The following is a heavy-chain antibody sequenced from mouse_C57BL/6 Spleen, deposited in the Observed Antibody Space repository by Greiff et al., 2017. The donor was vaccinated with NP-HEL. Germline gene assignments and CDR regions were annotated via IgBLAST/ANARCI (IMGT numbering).Heavy chain of an antibody. CDR1: GYSITSGYY. Sequence: EVKLMESGPGLVKPSQSLSLTCSVTGYSITSGYYWNWIRQFPGNKLEWMGYISYDGSNNYNPSLKNRISITRDTSKNQFFLKLNSVTTEDTATYYCARESDYGNYLFDYWGQGTTLTVSS. V-gene: IGHV3-6*01. J-gene: IGHJ2*01. CDR3: ARESDYGNYLFDY. CDR2: ISYDGSN. D-gene: IGHD2-1*01.